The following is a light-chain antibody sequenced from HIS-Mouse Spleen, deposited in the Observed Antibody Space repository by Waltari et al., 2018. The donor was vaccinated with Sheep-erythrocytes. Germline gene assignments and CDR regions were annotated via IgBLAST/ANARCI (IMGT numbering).Light chain of an antibody. V-gene: IGKV1-5*03. J-gene: IGKJ4*01. CDR3: QQYNSYPLT. Sequence: DIQMTQSPSPLSASVGDRVTITCRASQSISSWLAWYQQKPGKAPKLLIYKASSLESGVPSRFSGSGSGTEFTLTISSLQPDDFATYYCQQYNSYPLTFGGGTKVESK. CDR2: KAS. CDR1: QSISSW.